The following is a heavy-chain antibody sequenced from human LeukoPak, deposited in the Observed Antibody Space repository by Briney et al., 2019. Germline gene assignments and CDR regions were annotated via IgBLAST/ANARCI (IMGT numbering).Heavy chain of an antibody. J-gene: IGHJ1*01. V-gene: IGHV4-30-2*01. D-gene: IGHD6-19*01. CDR1: GGSISSGGYY. Sequence: SQTLSLTCTVSGGSISSGGYYWSWIRQPPGKGLEWIGYIYHSGSTYYNPSLKSRVTISVDRSKNQFSLKLSSVTAADTAVYYCARVYSSGSRAFQHWGQGTLVTVSS. CDR3: ARVYSSGSRAFQH. CDR2: IYHSGST.